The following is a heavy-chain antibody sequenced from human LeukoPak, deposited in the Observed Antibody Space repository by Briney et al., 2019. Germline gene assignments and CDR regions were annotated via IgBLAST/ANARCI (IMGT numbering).Heavy chain of an antibody. CDR3: ARHPNPYYYDSSGYYPYYYMDV. CDR2: IYYSGST. V-gene: IGHV4-39*01. CDR1: GGSISSYY. D-gene: IGHD3-22*01. Sequence: SETLSLTCTVSGGSISSYYWSWIRQPPGKGLEWIGSIYYSGSTYYNPSLKSRVTISVDTSKNQFSLKLSSVTAADTAVYYCARHPNPYYYDSSGYYPYYYMDVWGKGTTVTISS. J-gene: IGHJ6*03.